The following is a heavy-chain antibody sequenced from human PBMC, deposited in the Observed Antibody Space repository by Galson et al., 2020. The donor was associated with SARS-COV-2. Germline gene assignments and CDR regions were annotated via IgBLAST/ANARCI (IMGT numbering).Heavy chain of an antibody. V-gene: IGHV4-30-4*01. CDR1: GASISSGVDY. CDR3: AKVARYSSPHYFDY. D-gene: IGHD6-13*01. Sequence: SETLSLTCTVSGASISSGVDYWSWLRQPPGKGLEWIGYVYYSGSTNENPSLSGRLTISVDTSKNQFSLKVNSVTAADTAVYYCAKVARYSSPHYFDYWGQGILVTVSS. CDR2: VYYSGST. J-gene: IGHJ4*02.